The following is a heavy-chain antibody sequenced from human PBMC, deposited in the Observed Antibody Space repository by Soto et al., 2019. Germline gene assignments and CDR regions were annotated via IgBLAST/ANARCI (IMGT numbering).Heavy chain of an antibody. D-gene: IGHD3-10*01. CDR1: GYSFTSYW. Sequence: GESLKISCKGSGYSFTSYWIGWVRQMPGKGLEWMGIIYPGDPDTRYSPSFQGQVTISADKSISTAYLQWSSLKASDTAMYYCARHVGSSPRVHWFDPWGQGTLVTVSS. CDR2: IYPGDPDT. J-gene: IGHJ5*02. V-gene: IGHV5-51*01. CDR3: ARHVGSSPRVHWFDP.